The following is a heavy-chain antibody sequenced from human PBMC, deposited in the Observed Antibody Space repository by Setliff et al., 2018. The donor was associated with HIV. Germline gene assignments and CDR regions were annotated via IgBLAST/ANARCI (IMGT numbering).Heavy chain of an antibody. D-gene: IGHD3-9*01. CDR3: AGGRYFRDIRDSRFDF. V-gene: IGHV4-31*03. CDR1: GGSISSSGYY. J-gene: IGHJ4*02. CDR2: IHYSGTT. Sequence: PSETLSLTCSVSGGSISSSGYYWSWIRQHPGKGLEWPGYIHYSGTTYYNASLASRLIMSLDPSKNQFSLKLNSMTAADTAMYYCAGGRYFRDIRDSRFDFWGQGMLVTVTS.